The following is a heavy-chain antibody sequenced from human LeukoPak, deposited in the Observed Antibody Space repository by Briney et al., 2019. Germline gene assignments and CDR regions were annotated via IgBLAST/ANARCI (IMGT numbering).Heavy chain of an antibody. CDR2: ILPIFGTA. CDR1: GGTFSSYA. V-gene: IGHV1-69*05. J-gene: IGHJ4*02. D-gene: IGHD2-2*02. CDR3: ARMNCSSTSCYMGFDY. Sequence: SVKVSCKASGGTFSSYAISWVRQAPGQGREWMGGILPIFGTANYAQKFQGRVTITTDESTSTAYMELSSLRSEDTAVYYCARMNCSSTSCYMGFDYWGQGTLVTVSS.